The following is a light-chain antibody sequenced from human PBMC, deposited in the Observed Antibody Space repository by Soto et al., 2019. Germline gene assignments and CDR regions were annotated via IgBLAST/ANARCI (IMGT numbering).Light chain of an antibody. Sequence: EIVLTQSPGTLSLSPGERATLSCRASQSVSSSYLAWYQQKPGQAPRLLIYGALSRATGIPDRFSGSGSGTDFTLTISRLEPEDFAVYYCQQYGSSGTFGQGTKVDI. CDR2: GAL. V-gene: IGKV3-20*01. CDR1: QSVSSSY. CDR3: QQYGSSGT. J-gene: IGKJ1*01.